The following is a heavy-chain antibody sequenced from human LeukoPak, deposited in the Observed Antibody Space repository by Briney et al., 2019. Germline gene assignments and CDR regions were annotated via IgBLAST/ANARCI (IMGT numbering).Heavy chain of an antibody. CDR1: GGSISSSSYY. CDR2: IYYSGST. V-gene: IGHV4-39*02. D-gene: IGHD3-3*01. CDR3: ARDFWSGYYYFDY. Sequence: PSETMSLTCTVSGGSISSSSYYWGWIRQPPGKGLEWIGSIYYSGSTYYNPSLKSRVTISVDTSKNQFSLKLSSVTAADTTVYYCARDFWSGYYYFDYGGEGTLVTVSS. J-gene: IGHJ4*02.